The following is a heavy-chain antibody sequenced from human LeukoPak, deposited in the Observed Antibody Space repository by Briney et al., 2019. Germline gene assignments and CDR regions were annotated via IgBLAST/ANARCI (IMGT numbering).Heavy chain of an antibody. CDR3: ARDHRGAQDY. CDR1: GFTFSSYA. Sequence: GGSLRLSCAASGFTFSSYAMSWVRQAPGKGLEWVSGISGSGSSTYYADSVKGRFTISRDNSKNTLYLQMNSLRSDDTAVYYCARDHRGAQDYWGQGTLVTVSS. D-gene: IGHD1-26*01. CDR2: ISGSGSST. J-gene: IGHJ4*02. V-gene: IGHV3-23*01.